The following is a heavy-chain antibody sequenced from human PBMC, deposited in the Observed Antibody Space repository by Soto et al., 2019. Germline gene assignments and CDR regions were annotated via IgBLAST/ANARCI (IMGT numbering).Heavy chain of an antibody. D-gene: IGHD2-15*01. CDR3: ARDRVVVVAATLNWFDP. J-gene: IGHJ5*02. V-gene: IGHV1-46*01. Sequence: ASVKVSCKASGYTFTSYYMHWVRQAPGQGLEWMGRINPSGGSTSYAQKFQGRVTMTTDTSTSTVYMELSSLRSEDTAVYYCARDRVVVVAATLNWFDPWGQGTLVTVSS. CDR1: GYTFTSYY. CDR2: INPSGGST.